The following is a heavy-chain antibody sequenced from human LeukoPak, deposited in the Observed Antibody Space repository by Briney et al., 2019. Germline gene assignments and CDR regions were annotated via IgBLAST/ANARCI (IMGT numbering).Heavy chain of an antibody. CDR2: IIPISGTA. J-gene: IGHJ4*02. CDR1: GGTFSSYA. Sequence: SVKVSCKASGGTFSSYAISWVRQAPGQGLEWMGGIIPISGTANYAQKFQGRVTITADESTSTAYMELSSLRSEDTAVYYCARAVEWGSGSYPADYWGQGTLVTVSS. V-gene: IGHV1-69*13. CDR3: ARAVEWGSGSYPADY. D-gene: IGHD3-10*01.